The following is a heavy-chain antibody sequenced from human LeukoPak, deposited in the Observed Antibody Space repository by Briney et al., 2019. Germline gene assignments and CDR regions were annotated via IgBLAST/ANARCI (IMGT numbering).Heavy chain of an antibody. V-gene: IGHV4-38-2*02. J-gene: IGHJ6*03. CDR1: GDSISSDYF. CDR2: IFHGGRT. CDR3: AREREYYYMDV. Sequence: PSETLSLTCDVSGDSISSDYFWAWIRQPPGKGLEYIGSIFHGGRTFYNPALQSRLTISEDTSKNRFSLKLSSVTTSDTAVYYCAREREYYYMDVWGKGTTVSASS. D-gene: IGHD1-26*01.